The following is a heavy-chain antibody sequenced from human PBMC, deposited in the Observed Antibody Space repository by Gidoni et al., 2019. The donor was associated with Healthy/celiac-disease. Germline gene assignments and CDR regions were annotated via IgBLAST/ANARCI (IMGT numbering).Heavy chain of an antibody. CDR1: GVTFSSYS. D-gene: IGHD2-2*01. Sequence: SCAASGVTFSSYSMNWVRQAPGKGLEWVSSISSSSSYIYYADSVKGRFTISRDNAKNSLYLQMNSLRAEDTAVYYCARDQLDGYYYGLDVWGQGTTVTVSS. CDR2: ISSSSSYI. V-gene: IGHV3-21*01. J-gene: IGHJ6*02. CDR3: ARDQLDGYYYGLDV.